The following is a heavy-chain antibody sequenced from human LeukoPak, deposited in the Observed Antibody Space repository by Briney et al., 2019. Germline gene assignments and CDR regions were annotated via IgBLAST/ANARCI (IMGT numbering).Heavy chain of an antibody. CDR3: ARQEGQLVLY. Sequence: RPSETLSLTCTVSGGSISSSSYHWGWIRQPPGKGLEWIGSIYYSGSTYYNPSLKSRVTISVDTSKNQFSLKLSSVTAADTAVYYCARQEGQLVLYWGQGTLVTVSS. CDR1: GGSISSSSYH. J-gene: IGHJ4*02. D-gene: IGHD6-6*01. CDR2: IYYSGST. V-gene: IGHV4-39*01.